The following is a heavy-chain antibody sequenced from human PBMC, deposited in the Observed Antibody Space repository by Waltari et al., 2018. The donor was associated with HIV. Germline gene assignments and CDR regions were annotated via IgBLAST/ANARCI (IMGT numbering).Heavy chain of an antibody. D-gene: IGHD3-22*01. CDR3: ARVESMMAVVHLDY. Sequence: QVQLVESGAEVKKPGASVKVSCKASGYSFRSYSISWVRQAPGQGLEWLGWISGYNYNTKYAQKYQDRVNMTTDTATNTAYMELRSLRSDDTAVYYCARVESMMAVVHLDYWGQGTLVTVSS. CDR1: GYSFRSYS. V-gene: IGHV1-18*04. CDR2: ISGYNYNT. J-gene: IGHJ4*02.